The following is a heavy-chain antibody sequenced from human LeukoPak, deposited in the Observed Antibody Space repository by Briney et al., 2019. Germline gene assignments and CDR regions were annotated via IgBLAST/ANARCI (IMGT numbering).Heavy chain of an antibody. D-gene: IGHD2-8*02. CDR3: ARAGGTGTVDI. CDR2: INQDGSEK. Sequence: PGGSLRLSCAASGFTFSIYWMSWVRQAPGKGLEWVANINQDGSEKYYVDSVEGRLTISRDNAKNALFLQMNSLRAEDTSVYYCARAGGTGTVDIWGQGTMVTVSS. CDR1: GFTFSIYW. V-gene: IGHV3-7*01. J-gene: IGHJ3*02.